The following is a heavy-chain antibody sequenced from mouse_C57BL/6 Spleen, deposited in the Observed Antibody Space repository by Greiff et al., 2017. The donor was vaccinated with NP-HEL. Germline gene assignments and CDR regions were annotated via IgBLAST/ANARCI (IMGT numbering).Heavy chain of an antibody. Sequence: VQLQQSGAELVRPGPSVKVSCKASGYAFTNYLIEWVKQRPGQGLEWIGVINPGSGGTNYNEKFKGKATLTADKSSSTAYMQLSSLTSEDSAVYFCARGASYFDYWGQGTTLTVSS. CDR1: GYAFTNYL. J-gene: IGHJ2*01. CDR3: ARGASYFDY. D-gene: IGHD6-1*01. CDR2: INPGSGGT. V-gene: IGHV1-54*01.